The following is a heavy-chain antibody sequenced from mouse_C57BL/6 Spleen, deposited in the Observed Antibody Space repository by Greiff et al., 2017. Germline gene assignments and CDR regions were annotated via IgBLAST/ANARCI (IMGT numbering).Heavy chain of an antibody. Sequence: VKLQESGAELVRPGTSVKLSCKASGYTFTSYWMHWVKQRPGQGLEWIGVIDPSDSYTNYNQKFKGKATLTVDTSSSTAYMQLSSLTSEDSAVYYCALITTVINFDVWGTGTTVTVSS. D-gene: IGHD1-1*01. V-gene: IGHV1-59*01. CDR3: ALITTVINFDV. J-gene: IGHJ1*03. CDR2: IDPSDSYT. CDR1: GYTFTSYW.